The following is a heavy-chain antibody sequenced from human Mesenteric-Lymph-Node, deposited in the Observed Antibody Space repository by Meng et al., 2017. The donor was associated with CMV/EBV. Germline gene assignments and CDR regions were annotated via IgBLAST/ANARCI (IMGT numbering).Heavy chain of an antibody. CDR2: ISSSSSYI. D-gene: IGHD3-10*01. CDR1: GFTFSSYS. V-gene: IGHV3-21*01. CDR3: ARGHILLWFGELLSLPGAYYGMDV. Sequence: GESLKISCAASGFTFSSYSMNWVRQAPGKGLEWVSSISSSSSYIYYADSVKSRFTISRDNAKNSLYLQINSLRAEDTAVYYCARGHILLWFGELLSLPGAYYGMDVWGQGTTVTVSS. J-gene: IGHJ6*02.